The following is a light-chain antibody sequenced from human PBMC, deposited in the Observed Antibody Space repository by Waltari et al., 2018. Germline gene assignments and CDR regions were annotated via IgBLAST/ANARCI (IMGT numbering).Light chain of an antibody. CDR2: EDT. Sequence: SYELTQPPSVSVYPGQAARIPCAGDALPKKNAYWSQHKSGQAPVLVIYEDTKRPSGIPERFSGSSSGTMATLTISGAQVEDEADYYCYSADSSGNHKGIFGGGTKVTVL. V-gene: IGLV3-10*01. CDR3: YSADSSGNHKGI. CDR1: ALPKKN. J-gene: IGLJ2*01.